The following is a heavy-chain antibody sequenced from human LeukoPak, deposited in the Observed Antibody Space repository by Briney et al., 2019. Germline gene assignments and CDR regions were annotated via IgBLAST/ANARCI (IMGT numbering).Heavy chain of an antibody. CDR1: GYTLTELS. D-gene: IGHD1-7*01. CDR2: FDPEDGET. V-gene: IGHV1-24*01. J-gene: IGHJ6*02. Sequence: ASVKVSCKVSGYTLTELSMHWVRQAPGKGLEWMGGFDPEDGETINAQKFQGRVTMTEDTSTDTAYMELSSLRSEDTAVYYCATGNYRTLGFVSYGMDVWGQGTTVTVSS. CDR3: ATGNYRTLGFVSYGMDV.